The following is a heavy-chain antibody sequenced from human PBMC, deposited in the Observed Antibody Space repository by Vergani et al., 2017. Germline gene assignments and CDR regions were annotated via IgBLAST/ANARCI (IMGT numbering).Heavy chain of an antibody. V-gene: IGHV1-3*01. CDR1: GYTFTTYA. D-gene: IGHD1-1*01. Sequence: QVQLVQSGAEVKKPGASVKVSCKASGYTFTTYAMHWVRQAPGQRLEWVGWINAGNGNTKYSQKFQGRVTITRDTSASTAYMELSSLRSEDTAVYYCARDLSYSVQGPNDAFDIWGQGTMVTVSS. J-gene: IGHJ3*02. CDR2: INAGNGNT. CDR3: ARDLSYSVQGPNDAFDI.